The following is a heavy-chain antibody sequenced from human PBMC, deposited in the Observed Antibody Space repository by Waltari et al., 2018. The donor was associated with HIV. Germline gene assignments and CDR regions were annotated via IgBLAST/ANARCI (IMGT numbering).Heavy chain of an antibody. CDR1: GFTFSSYS. CDR2: ISSSSSYI. CDR3: AGGVGAPLDY. V-gene: IGHV3-21*01. J-gene: IGHJ4*02. Sequence: EVQLVESGGGLVKPGGSLSLSCAASGFTFSSYSMNWVRQAPGKGLEWVSSISSSSSYIYYADSVKGRFTISRDNAKNSLYLQMNSLRAEDTAVYYCAGGVGAPLDYWGQGTLVTVSS. D-gene: IGHD1-26*01.